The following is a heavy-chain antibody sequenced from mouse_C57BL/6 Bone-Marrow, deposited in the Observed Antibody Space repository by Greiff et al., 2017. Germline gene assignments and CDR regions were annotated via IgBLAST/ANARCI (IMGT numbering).Heavy chain of an antibody. Sequence: EVKLMESGEGLVKPGGSLKLSCAASGFTFSSYAMSWVRQTPEKRLEWVAYISSGGDYFYYADTVKGRFTISRDNARNTLYLQMSRLKSEDTAMYYCTRELGRYFDYWGQGTTLTVSS. V-gene: IGHV5-9-1*02. CDR3: TRELGRYFDY. CDR2: ISSGGDYF. CDR1: GFTFSSYA. J-gene: IGHJ2*01. D-gene: IGHD4-1*01.